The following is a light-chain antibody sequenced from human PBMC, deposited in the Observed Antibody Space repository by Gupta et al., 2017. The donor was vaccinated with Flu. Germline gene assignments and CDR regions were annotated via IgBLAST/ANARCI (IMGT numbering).Light chain of an antibody. Sequence: PTSLSASVGDRVTITCRASQDIRNYLAWFQQKPGKAPKSLIYTVSSLQSGVPSRFSGSGSGTDFSLTINNLQPEDFATYYCQQDDTYPWTFGQGTKVEIK. CDR2: TVS. V-gene: IGKV1-16*01. CDR3: QQDDTYPWT. J-gene: IGKJ1*01. CDR1: QDIRNY.